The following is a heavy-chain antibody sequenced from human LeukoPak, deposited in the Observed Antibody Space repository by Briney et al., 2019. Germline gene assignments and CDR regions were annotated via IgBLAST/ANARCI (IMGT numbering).Heavy chain of an antibody. D-gene: IGHD6-19*01. CDR2: IYPGDSDT. J-gene: IGHJ3*02. CDR3: ARGPGYISSRGAFDI. CDR1: GYSFTTYW. Sequence: GESLKISCKGSGYSFTTYWIGWVRQMPGKGLEWMGIIYPGDSDTRYSPSFQGQVTISADESISTAYLQWSSLKASDTATYYCARGPGYISSRGAFDIWGQGTMVTISS. V-gene: IGHV5-51*01.